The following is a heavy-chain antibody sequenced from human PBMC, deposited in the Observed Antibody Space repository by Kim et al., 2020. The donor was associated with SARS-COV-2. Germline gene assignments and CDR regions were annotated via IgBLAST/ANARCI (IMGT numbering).Heavy chain of an antibody. J-gene: IGHJ4*02. CDR3: ARDRGLLRYFDWLSREGIDY. Sequence: GGSLRLSCAASGFTFSSYSMNWVRQAPGKGLEWVSSISSSSSYIYYADSVKGRFTISRDNAKNSLYLQMNSLRAEDTAVYYCARDRGLLRYFDWLSREGIDYWGQGTLVTVSS. CDR2: ISSSSSYI. V-gene: IGHV3-21*01. CDR1: GFTFSSYS. D-gene: IGHD3-9*01.